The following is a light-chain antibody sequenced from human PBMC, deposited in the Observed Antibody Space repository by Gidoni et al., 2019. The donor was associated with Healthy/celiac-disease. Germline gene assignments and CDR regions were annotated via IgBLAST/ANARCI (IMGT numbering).Light chain of an antibody. CDR2: DAS. J-gene: IGKJ4*01. CDR1: QSVSSY. Sequence: EIVLTQSPATLSLSPRERATLSCRASQSVSSYLAWYQQKPGQAPRLLIYDASNRATGIPARFSGSGSGTDFTLTISSLEPEDFAVYYCQQRSNWPPSVTVXGXTKVEIK. CDR3: QQRSNWPPSVT. V-gene: IGKV3-11*01.